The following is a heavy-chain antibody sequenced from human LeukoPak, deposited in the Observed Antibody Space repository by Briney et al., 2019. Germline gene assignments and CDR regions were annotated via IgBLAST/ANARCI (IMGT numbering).Heavy chain of an antibody. J-gene: IGHJ6*02. CDR1: GFTFASYA. V-gene: IGHV3-23*01. CDR3: ATESGCYDSSGYYGLSYYGMDV. Sequence: PGGSLRLSCAASGFTFASYAMTWVRQAPGKGLEWFSAISGSGGSTYYADSVKGRFTISRDNYKNTLYLQMNSLRAEDTAVYYDATESGCYDSSGYYGLSYYGMDVWGQGTTVTVSS. D-gene: IGHD3-22*01. CDR2: ISGSGGST.